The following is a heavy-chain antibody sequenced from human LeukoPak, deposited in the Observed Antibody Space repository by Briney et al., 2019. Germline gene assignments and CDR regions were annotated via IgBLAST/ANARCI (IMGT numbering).Heavy chain of an antibody. CDR1: GFTLSSYS. CDR2: ISYDGSNK. D-gene: IGHD6-13*01. CDR3: ARDYSSSWQYYYYGMDV. V-gene: IGHV3-30*03. Sequence: PGGSLRLSCAASGFTLSSYSMNWVRQAPGKGLEWVAVISYDGSNKYYADSVKGRFTISRDNSKNTLYLQMNSLRAEDTAVYYCARDYSSSWQYYYYGMDVWGQGTTVTVSS. J-gene: IGHJ6*02.